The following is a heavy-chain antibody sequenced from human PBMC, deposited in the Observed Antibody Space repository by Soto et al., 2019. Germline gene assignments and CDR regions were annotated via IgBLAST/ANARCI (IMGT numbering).Heavy chain of an antibody. J-gene: IGHJ5*02. D-gene: IGHD3-9*01. CDR1: GFSLSRHW. CDR3: AKAYDILTGYYLSWFDP. Sequence: PGGSLRLACAASGFSLSRHWMSWVRQAPGKGLEWVANIKQDESEIYYADSVKGRFTISRDNAKNSLYLQMNSLRAEDTALYYCAKAYDILTGYYLSWFDPWGQGTLVTVSS. CDR2: IKQDESEI. V-gene: IGHV3-7*03.